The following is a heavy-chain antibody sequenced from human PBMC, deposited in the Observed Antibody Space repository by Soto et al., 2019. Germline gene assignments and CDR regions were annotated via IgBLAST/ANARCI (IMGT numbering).Heavy chain of an antibody. CDR3: ARASTTVTTIGY. CDR1: GGSIISGGYS. Sequence: SETLSLTCADSGGSIISGGYSWSWIRQPPGKGLEWIGYIYHSGSTYNNPSLKSRVTISVDRSKNQFSLKLSSVTAADTVVYCCARASTTVTTIGYWGQGTLVTVSS. J-gene: IGHJ4*02. CDR2: IYHSGST. D-gene: IGHD4-17*01. V-gene: IGHV4-30-2*01.